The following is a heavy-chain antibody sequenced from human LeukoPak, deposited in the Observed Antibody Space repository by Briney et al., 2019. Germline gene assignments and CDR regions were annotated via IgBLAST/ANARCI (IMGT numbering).Heavy chain of an antibody. J-gene: IGHJ4*02. CDR1: GYTFTSYY. CDR2: IYPGGGST. D-gene: IGHD2-8*01. CDR3: ARDNDFDY. V-gene: IGHV1-46*01. Sequence: ASVKVSCKTSGYTFTSYYIHWARQAPGQGLEWMGIIYPGGGSTNYAQKFQGRLTMTRDMSTSTVYMELSSLRSEDTAFYYCARDNDFDYWGQGTLVTVSS.